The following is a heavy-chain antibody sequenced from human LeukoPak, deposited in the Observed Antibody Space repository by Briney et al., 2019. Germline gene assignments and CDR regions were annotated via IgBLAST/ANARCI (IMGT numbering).Heavy chain of an antibody. CDR3: ARGLFRFGAAAGY. V-gene: IGHV4-4*02. J-gene: IGHJ4*02. Sequence: PSGTLSLTCAVSGGSISSSNWWSWVRQPPGRGLEWIGEINHSGSTNYNPSLKSRVTISVDTSKNQFSLKLSSVTAADTAVYYCARGLFRFGAAAGYWGQGTLVTVSS. CDR1: GGSISSSNW. CDR2: INHSGST. D-gene: IGHD6-13*01.